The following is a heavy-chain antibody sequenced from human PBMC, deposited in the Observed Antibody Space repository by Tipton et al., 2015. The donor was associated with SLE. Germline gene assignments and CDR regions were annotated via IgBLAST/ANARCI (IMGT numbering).Heavy chain of an antibody. D-gene: IGHD1-14*01. CDR1: GGSLSHYF. V-gene: IGHV4-34*01. CDR3: ATITLYSPASFDI. J-gene: IGHJ3*02. CDR2: INYIGRT. Sequence: TLSLTCEVNGGSLSHYFWSWIRQAPGKGLEWIGEINYIGRTNFNPSLKSRVTVSLDTRNNQHSLELTSVTAADTAVYYCATITLYSPASFDIWGQGTLVTVSS.